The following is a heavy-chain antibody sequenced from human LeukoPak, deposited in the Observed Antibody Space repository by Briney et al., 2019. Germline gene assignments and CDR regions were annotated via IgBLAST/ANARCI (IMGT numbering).Heavy chain of an antibody. J-gene: IGHJ4*02. V-gene: IGHV3-7*01. Sequence: PGGSLRLSCAASGFTFDDYGMSWVRQAPGKGLEWMANIKQDGSEKYYVDSVKGRFTISRDNAKNSLYLQMNSLRAEDTAVYYCARGPPDEVVGATVYYFDYWGQGTLVTVSS. CDR2: IKQDGSEK. D-gene: IGHD1-26*01. CDR1: GFTFDDYG. CDR3: ARGPPDEVVGATVYYFDY.